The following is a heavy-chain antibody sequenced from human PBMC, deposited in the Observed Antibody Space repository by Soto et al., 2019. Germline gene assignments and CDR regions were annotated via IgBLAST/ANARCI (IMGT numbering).Heavy chain of an antibody. V-gene: IGHV4-34*01. CDR1: GGSFIGYY. Sequence: SETLSLTCAVYGGSFIGYYWSWILQPPWKGLEWIGEINHSGSTNYNPSLKSRVTISVDTSKNQFSLKLSSVTAADTAVYYCKKLPWADYGGIFDPWGQGTLVTVS. CDR3: KKLPWADYGGIFDP. CDR2: INHSGST. J-gene: IGHJ5*02. D-gene: IGHD4-17*01.